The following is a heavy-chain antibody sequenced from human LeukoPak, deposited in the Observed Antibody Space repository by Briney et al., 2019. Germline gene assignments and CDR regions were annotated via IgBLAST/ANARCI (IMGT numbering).Heavy chain of an antibody. CDR1: GFTFSSYG. D-gene: IGHD2-8*02. J-gene: IGHJ4*02. V-gene: IGHV3-30*18. CDR2: ISYDGSNK. CDR3: AKPYCTGGVCSYFDY. Sequence: GGSLRLSCAASGFTFSSYGMHWVRQAPGKGLEWGAVISYDGSNKYYADSVKGRFTISRDNSKNTLYLQMNSLRAEDTAVYYCAKPYCTGGVCSYFDYWGQGTLVTVSS.